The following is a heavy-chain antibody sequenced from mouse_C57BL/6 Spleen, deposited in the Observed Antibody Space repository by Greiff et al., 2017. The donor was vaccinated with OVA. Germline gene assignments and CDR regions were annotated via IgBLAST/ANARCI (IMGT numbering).Heavy chain of an antibody. J-gene: IGHJ4*01. CDR1: GFSLTSYG. V-gene: IGHV2-2*01. D-gene: IGHD2-5*01. Sequence: VKLVESGPGLVQPSQSLSITCTVSGFSLTSYGVHWVRQSPGKGLEWLGVIWSGGSTDYNAAFISRLSISKDNSKSQVFFKMNSLQADDTAIYYCARKGHYSNYGAMDYWGQGTSVTVSS. CDR2: IWSGGST. CDR3: ARKGHYSNYGAMDY.